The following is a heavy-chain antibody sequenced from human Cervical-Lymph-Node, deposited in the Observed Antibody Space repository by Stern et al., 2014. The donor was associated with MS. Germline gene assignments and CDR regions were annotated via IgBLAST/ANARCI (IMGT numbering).Heavy chain of an antibody. J-gene: IGHJ4*02. V-gene: IGHV1-46*02. CDR2: IKPSGGST. Sequence: VQLVQSGAEVKKPGASVKVSCEASGYTFNRYYMHWVRQAPGQGLEWMGMIKPSGGSTNYAQKFQGRVTMTRDTSTSTVYMELNSLRSDDTATYYCARDAHGDAFDYWGQGTLVTVSS. CDR1: GYTFNRYY. D-gene: IGHD4-17*01. CDR3: ARDAHGDAFDY.